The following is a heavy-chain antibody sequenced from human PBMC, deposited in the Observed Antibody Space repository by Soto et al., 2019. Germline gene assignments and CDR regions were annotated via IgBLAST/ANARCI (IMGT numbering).Heavy chain of an antibody. Sequence: QVRLVESGGGVVQPGRSLRLSCAASGFTFSNYGMHWVRQAPGKGLEWVAVIWYDGSNIYYADSVKGRFTISRDNSKNTLYLQMNSLRAEDTAVYYCARDPPNYYNGMDVWGQGTTVTVSS. CDR1: GFTFSNYG. CDR2: IWYDGSNI. V-gene: IGHV3-33*01. J-gene: IGHJ6*02. CDR3: ARDPPNYYNGMDV.